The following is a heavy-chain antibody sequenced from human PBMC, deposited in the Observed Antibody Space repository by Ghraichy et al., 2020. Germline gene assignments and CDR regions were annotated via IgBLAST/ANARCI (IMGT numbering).Heavy chain of an antibody. V-gene: IGHV3-23*01. CDR1: GFLFSNYA. Sequence: GESLNISCAASGFLFSNYAMSWVRQAPGKGLEWVSGIVESGRTTFYADSVKGRFAISRDDSKNTLNLQMNSLIVEDTAVYYCAKDYPTSGGGDPLFDYWGQGALVTVSS. J-gene: IGHJ4*02. CDR2: IVESGRTT. D-gene: IGHD2-21*02. CDR3: AKDYPTSGGGDPLFDY.